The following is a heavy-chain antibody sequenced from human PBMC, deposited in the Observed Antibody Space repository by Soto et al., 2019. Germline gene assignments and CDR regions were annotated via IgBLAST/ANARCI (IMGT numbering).Heavy chain of an antibody. D-gene: IGHD5-12*01. CDR2: TYSRSKWYN. CDR1: GDSVSSNTAS. Sequence: QVQLQQSGPGLVRPSQTLSLTCAISGDSVSSNTASWNWVRQSPSRGLEWLGRTYSRSKWYNDSAVSVKSRIIINPDTSKNQFSLQLNSVTPEDTAVYYCAKGDNLGPKTGYAFDPWGQGILVTVSS. CDR3: AKGDNLGPKTGYAFDP. V-gene: IGHV6-1*01. J-gene: IGHJ5*02.